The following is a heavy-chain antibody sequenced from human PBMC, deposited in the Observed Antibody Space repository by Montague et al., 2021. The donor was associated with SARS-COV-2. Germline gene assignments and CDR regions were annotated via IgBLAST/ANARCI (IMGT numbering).Heavy chain of an antibody. J-gene: IGHJ3*01. CDR1: GASISSYY. CDR3: ARGGSKYGADAFDL. Sequence: SETLSLTCTVPGASISSYYWTWIRQPPGKGLEGITYTSHDDYTTYNPSLKSRVTMSIDRSKSLLSLTMTSVTAADTAVYYCARGGSKYGADAFDLWGQGTMVIVSA. V-gene: IGHV4-59*12. CDR2: TSHDDYT. D-gene: IGHD2/OR15-2a*01.